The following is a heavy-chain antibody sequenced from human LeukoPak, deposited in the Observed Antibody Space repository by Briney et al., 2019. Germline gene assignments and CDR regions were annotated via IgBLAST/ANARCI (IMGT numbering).Heavy chain of an antibody. CDR1: GFTFSDYY. D-gene: IGHD5-24*01. CDR2: VSSSGSSI. CDR3: ARARPRWDFDY. V-gene: IGHV3-11*04. J-gene: IGHJ4*02. Sequence: GGSVRLSCAASGFTFSDYYMSWLRQAPGKGLEWISYVSSSGSSIYYADSVKGRFTISRDNAKRSLNLQMNSLRVEDTAVYYCARARPRWDFDYWGQGTLVTVYS.